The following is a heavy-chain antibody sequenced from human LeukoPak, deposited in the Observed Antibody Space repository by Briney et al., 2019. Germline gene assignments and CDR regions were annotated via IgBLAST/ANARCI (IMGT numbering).Heavy chain of an antibody. J-gene: IGHJ4*02. V-gene: IGHV3-23*01. Sequence: GGSLRLSCAASGFTFSSYAMSWVRQAPGKGLEWVSAISGSGGSTYYADSVKGRFTISRDNSKNTLYLQMNSLRAEDTAVYYCMSREEQWLVRSPFDYWGQGTLVTVSS. CDR3: MSREEQWLVRSPFDY. CDR2: ISGSGGST. CDR1: GFTFSSYA. D-gene: IGHD6-19*01.